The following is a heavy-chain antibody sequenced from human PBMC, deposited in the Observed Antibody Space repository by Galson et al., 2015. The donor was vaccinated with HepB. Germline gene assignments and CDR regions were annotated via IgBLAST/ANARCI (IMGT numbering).Heavy chain of an antibody. CDR3: VKEGSWFGGDWFDP. V-gene: IGHV3-23*01. D-gene: IGHD3-16*01. J-gene: IGHJ5*02. Sequence: SLRLSCAGSGFIFRHHAMAWIRQAPGKGLEWVSGINGRGSTRSSFDAVKGRFSISRDNSKDTVFLQMDNLRAEDTAVYYCVKEGSWFGGDWFDPWGQGALVTVS. CDR1: GFIFRHHA. CDR2: INGRGSTR.